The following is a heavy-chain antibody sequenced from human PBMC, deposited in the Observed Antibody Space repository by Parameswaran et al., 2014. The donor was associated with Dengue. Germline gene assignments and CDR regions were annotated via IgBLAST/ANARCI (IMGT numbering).Heavy chain of an antibody. CDR3: ARGPTKPRSRGRYFDY. V-gene: IGHV4-34*01. J-gene: IGHJ4*02. Sequence: RWIRQPPGKGLEWIGEINHSGSTNYNPSLKSRVTISVDTSKNQFSLKLSSVTAADTAVYYCARGPTKPRSRGRYFDYWGQGTLVTVSS. CDR2: INHSGST.